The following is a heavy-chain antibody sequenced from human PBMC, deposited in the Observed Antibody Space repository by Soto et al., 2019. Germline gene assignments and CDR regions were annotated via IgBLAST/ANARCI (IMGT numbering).Heavy chain of an antibody. CDR3: AREGRVGGIDY. J-gene: IGHJ4*02. Sequence: SLRLSCAASGFTFSIHEMNWVRQAPGKGLEWVSYISSIGVATYYADSVKGRFTIPRDNAKNSLYLQMNSLRAEDTAVYYCAREGRVGGIDYWGQGTPVTVSS. V-gene: IGHV3-48*03. D-gene: IGHD6-19*01. CDR2: ISSIGVAT. CDR1: GFTFSIHE.